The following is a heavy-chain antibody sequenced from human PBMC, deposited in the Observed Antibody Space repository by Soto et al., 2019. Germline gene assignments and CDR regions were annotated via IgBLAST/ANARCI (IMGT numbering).Heavy chain of an antibody. D-gene: IGHD3-9*01. V-gene: IGHV3-48*03. J-gene: IGHJ6*02. CDR1: GFTFSSYE. CDR2: ISSSGSTI. CDR3: ARDFLYYDILTGYPYGMDV. Sequence: VGSLRLSCAASGFTFSSYEMNWVRQAPGKGLEWVSYISSSGSTIYYADSVKGRFTISRDNAKNSLYLQMNSLRAEDTAVYYCARDFLYYDILTGYPYGMDVWGQGTTVTVSS.